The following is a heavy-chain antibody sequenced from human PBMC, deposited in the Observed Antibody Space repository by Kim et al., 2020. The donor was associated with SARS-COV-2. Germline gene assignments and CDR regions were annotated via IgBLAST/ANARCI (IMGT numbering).Heavy chain of an antibody. CDR3: ASVHCGGDCYALKYFDI. CDR2: IIPMFGMT. Sequence: PSVKVSCKASGDTFINYSFNWVRQAPGQGLEWMGGIIPMFGMTNYAQRFQGRVSITADASTSTAYMELSSLTSEDTAVYFCASVHCGGDCYALKYFDIWGRGTLVTVSS. CDR1: GDTFINYS. J-gene: IGHJ2*01. V-gene: IGHV1-69*13. D-gene: IGHD2-21*02.